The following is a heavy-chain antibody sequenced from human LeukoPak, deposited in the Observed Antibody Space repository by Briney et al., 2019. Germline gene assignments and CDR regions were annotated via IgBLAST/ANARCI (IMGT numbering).Heavy chain of an antibody. J-gene: IGHJ3*02. D-gene: IGHD3-22*01. Sequence: GRSLRLSCAASGFTFSSYGMHWVRRAPGKGLEWVAVIWYDGSNKYYADSVKGRFTISRDNYKNTLYLQMNSLRAEDTAVYYCARGRVFDSSGYRRPLDAFDIWGQGTMVTVSS. CDR1: GFTFSSYG. V-gene: IGHV3-33*01. CDR2: IWYDGSNK. CDR3: ARGRVFDSSGYRRPLDAFDI.